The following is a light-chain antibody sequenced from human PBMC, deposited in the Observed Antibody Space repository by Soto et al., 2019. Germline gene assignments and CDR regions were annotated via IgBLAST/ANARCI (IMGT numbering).Light chain of an antibody. V-gene: IGKV1-5*03. CDR1: QTISSW. CDR3: QQYNSYSEA. CDR2: KAS. Sequence: DIHMTHSKSTLSAYVGNRFTIAFRASQTISSWLAWYQQKPGKAPKLLSYKASTLKSGVPSRFSGSGSGTEFTLTISSLQPDDFATYYCQQYNSYSEAFGQGTKVDIK. J-gene: IGKJ1*01.